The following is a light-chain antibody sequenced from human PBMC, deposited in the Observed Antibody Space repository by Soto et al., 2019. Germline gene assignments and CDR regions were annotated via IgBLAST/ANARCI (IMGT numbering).Light chain of an antibody. CDR1: QRVSSSY. V-gene: IGKV3-20*01. CDR2: GVS. J-gene: IGKJ1*01. CDR3: HQYGSSPRT. Sequence: EIVLTQSPGTLSLSPGERATLSCRASQRVSSSYLAWYQQKPGQAPRLLIYGVSTRAPGIPDRFRGSGSGTDCTLTITRLEPEDFAVYYCHQYGSSPRTFGQGTKVEIK.